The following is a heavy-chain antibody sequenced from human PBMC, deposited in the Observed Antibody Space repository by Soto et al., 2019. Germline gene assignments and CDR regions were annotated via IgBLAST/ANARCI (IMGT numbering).Heavy chain of an antibody. D-gene: IGHD1-1*01. V-gene: IGHV1-69*12. CDR1: GCTFSNYP. CDR3: ARGNGRWVQLWYFDL. CDR2: IIPIFGTI. J-gene: IGHJ2*01. Sequence: QVQLVQSGAEVKKPGSSVKVSCKASGCTFSNYPINWVRQAPGQGLEWMGGIIPIFGTINYAQKFQGRVTITADEYTSTAYIEMSSLRAENTAVYYSARGNGRWVQLWYFDLWGSGTWVTVSS.